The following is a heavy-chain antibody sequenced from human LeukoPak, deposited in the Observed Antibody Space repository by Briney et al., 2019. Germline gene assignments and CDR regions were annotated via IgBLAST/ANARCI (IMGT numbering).Heavy chain of an antibody. Sequence: ASVKVSCKTSGYTFSDFDISWVRQAPGQGLEWLGWISIYNRNTNSAQKFQGRLTMTTDTSTSTAYMELSGLRSDDTAVYYCARESRLLWFGELPIAYWGQGTLVTVSS. V-gene: IGHV1-18*01. CDR3: ARESRLLWFGELPIAY. J-gene: IGHJ4*02. CDR2: ISIYNRNT. D-gene: IGHD3-10*01. CDR1: GYTFSDFD.